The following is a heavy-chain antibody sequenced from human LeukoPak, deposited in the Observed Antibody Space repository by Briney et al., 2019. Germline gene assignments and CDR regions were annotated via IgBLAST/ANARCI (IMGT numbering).Heavy chain of an antibody. CDR3: ATDPGKHIVVPGGVDY. CDR1: GFTFSSYS. D-gene: IGHD2-21*01. CDR2: ISSSSSYI. J-gene: IGHJ4*02. Sequence: GGSLRLSCAASGFTFSSYSMNWVRQAPGKGLEWVSSISSSSSYIYYADSVKGRFTISRDNAKNSLYLQMNSLRAEDTAVYYCATDPGKHIVVPGGVDYWGQGTLVTVSS. V-gene: IGHV3-21*01.